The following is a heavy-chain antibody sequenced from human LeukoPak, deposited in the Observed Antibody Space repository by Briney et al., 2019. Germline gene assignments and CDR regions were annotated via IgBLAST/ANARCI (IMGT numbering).Heavy chain of an antibody. V-gene: IGHV4-4*07. CDR1: GGSISSYY. CDR3: AKDLREWELDFDY. Sequence: SETLSLTCTVPGGSISSYYWSWIRQPPGKGLEWIGRIYTSGSTNYNPSLKSRVTMSVDTSKNQFSLKLSSVTAADTAVYYCAKDLREWELDFDYWGQGTLVTVSS. D-gene: IGHD1-26*01. CDR2: IYTSGST. J-gene: IGHJ4*02.